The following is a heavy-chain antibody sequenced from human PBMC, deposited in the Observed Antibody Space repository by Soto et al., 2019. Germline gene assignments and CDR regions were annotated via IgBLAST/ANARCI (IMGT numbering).Heavy chain of an antibody. Sequence: PGGSPRLSCAASGFTFNSYAMTWVRQAPGKGLEWVSIISSSGDGTYYVDSVKGRFTISRDNSKNTLNLQMDSLRPEDTAVYYCARAGSSRGLWLGPDYWCQGT. J-gene: IGHJ4*02. CDR2: ISSSGDGT. CDR3: ARAGSSRGLWLGPDY. D-gene: IGHD5-18*01. CDR1: GFTFNSYA. V-gene: IGHV3-23*01.